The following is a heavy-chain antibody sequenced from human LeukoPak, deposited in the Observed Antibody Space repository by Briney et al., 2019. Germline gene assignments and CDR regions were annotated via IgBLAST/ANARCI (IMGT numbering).Heavy chain of an antibody. D-gene: IGHD3-22*01. CDR3: ARGLTDDSSGYYYVY. CDR1: GYTFTSYD. J-gene: IGHJ4*02. CDR2: MNPNSGNT. V-gene: IGHV1-8*01. Sequence: GASVKVSCKASGYTFTSYDINWVRQATGQGLEWMGWMNPNSGNTGYAQKFQGRVTMARNTSISTAYMELSSLRSEDTAVYYCARGLTDDSSGYYYVYWGQGTLVTVSS.